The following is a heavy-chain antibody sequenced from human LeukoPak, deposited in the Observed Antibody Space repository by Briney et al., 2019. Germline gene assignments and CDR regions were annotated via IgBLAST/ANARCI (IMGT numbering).Heavy chain of an antibody. CDR1: GFTFSSYA. CDR2: ISGSGGST. D-gene: IGHD3-22*01. V-gene: IGHV3-23*01. J-gene: IGHJ4*02. CDR3: ARGGRGTIIMIVVAALDY. Sequence: PGGSLRLSCAASGFTFSSYAMSWVRQAPGKGLEWVSAISGSGGSTYYADSVKGRFTISRDNARNSLYLQMNSLRAEDTAVYYCARGGRGTIIMIVVAALDYWGQGTLVTVSS.